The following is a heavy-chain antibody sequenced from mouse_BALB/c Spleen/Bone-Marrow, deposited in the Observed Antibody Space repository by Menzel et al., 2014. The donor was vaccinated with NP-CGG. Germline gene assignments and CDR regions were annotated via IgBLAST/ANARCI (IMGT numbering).Heavy chain of an antibody. V-gene: IGHV5-6-5*01. D-gene: IGHD2-4*01. CDR3: ARDDYDDQYYFDY. CDR1: GFTFSSYA. Sequence: EVKLMESGGGLVKPGGSLKLSCAASGFTFSSYAMSWARQTPEKRLEWVASISSGGSTYYPDSVKGRFTISRDNARNILYLQMSSLRSEDTAIYYCARDDYDDQYYFDYWGQGTTLTVSS. CDR2: ISSGGST. J-gene: IGHJ2*01.